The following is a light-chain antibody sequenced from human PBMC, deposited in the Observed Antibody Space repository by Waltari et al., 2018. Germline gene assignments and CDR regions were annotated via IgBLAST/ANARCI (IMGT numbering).Light chain of an antibody. Sequence: QSALTQPASVSGSPGQSLTISCTGTSSDVGSYKYVSWYQQHPGKAPRLLIYDVSYRPAGISVRFAGSKSCNVASLTISGLQAEDEADYYGSSFTGTSTLFGTGTEVTVL. J-gene: IGLJ1*01. CDR2: DVS. CDR1: SSDVGSYKY. CDR3: SSFTGTSTL. V-gene: IGLV2-14*03.